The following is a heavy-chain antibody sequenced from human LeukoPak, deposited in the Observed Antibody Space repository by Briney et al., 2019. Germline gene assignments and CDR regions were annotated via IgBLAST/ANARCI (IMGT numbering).Heavy chain of an antibody. D-gene: IGHD2-2*01. Sequence: SETLSLTCTVSGGSISSYYWSWIRQPPGKGLEWIGYIYYSGSTNYNPSLKSRVTISVDTSKNQFSLKLSSVTAADTAAYYCARDRVVVPAAMGYYYYYGMDVWGQGTTVTVSS. J-gene: IGHJ6*02. V-gene: IGHV4-59*01. CDR1: GGSISSYY. CDR3: ARDRVVVPAAMGYYYYYGMDV. CDR2: IYYSGST.